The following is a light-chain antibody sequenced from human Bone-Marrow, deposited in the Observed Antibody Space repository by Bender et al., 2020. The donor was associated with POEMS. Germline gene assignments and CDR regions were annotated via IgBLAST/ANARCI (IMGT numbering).Light chain of an antibody. CDR1: SSDVGSYNL. CDR3: CSYAAGSTLL. Sequence: QSALTQPPSASGSPGQSVTISCTGTSSDVGSYNLVSWYHQHPGKAPKILIYESTKRPSGVSNRFSGSKSGNTASLTISGLQAEDEAAYYCCSYAAGSTLLFGGGTKLTIL. V-gene: IGLV2-23*01. J-gene: IGLJ2*01. CDR2: EST.